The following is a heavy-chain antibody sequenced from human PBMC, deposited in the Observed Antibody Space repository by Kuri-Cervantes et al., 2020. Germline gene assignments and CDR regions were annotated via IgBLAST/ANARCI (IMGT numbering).Heavy chain of an antibody. CDR3: ARGGRGTKFDY. CDR1: GGSISSSSYY. J-gene: IGHJ4*02. CDR2: IYYSGST. Sequence: ESLKISCTVSGGSISSSSYYWGWIRQPPGKGLEWIGSIYYSGSTYYDPSLKSRVTISVDKSKNQFSLKLSSVTAADTAVYYCARGGRGTKFDYWGQGTLVTVSS. V-gene: IGHV4-39*07. D-gene: IGHD1-7*01.